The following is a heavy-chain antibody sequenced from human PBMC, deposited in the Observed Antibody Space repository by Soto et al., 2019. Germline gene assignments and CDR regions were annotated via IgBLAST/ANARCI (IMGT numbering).Heavy chain of an antibody. CDR3: ARLSIAVAGTFDY. D-gene: IGHD6-19*01. CDR2: IYYSGST. J-gene: IGHJ4*02. Sequence: SETLSLTCTVSGGSISSSSYYWGWIRQPPGKGLEWIGSIYYSGSTYYNPSLKSRVTISVDTSKNQFSLKLSSVTAADTAVYYCARLSIAVAGTFDYWGQGTLVTVSS. V-gene: IGHV4-39*01. CDR1: GGSISSSSYY.